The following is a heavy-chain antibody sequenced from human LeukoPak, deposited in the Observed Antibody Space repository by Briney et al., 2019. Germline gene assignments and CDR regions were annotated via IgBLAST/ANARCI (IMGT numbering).Heavy chain of an antibody. J-gene: IGHJ4*02. CDR1: GGSISSSNW. CDR2: IHHSGST. CDR3: ARKEVAAPYYFDY. D-gene: IGHD1-26*01. Sequence: PSGTLSLTCAVSGGSISSSNWWSWVRQPPGKGLEWIGEIHHSGSTNYNPSLKSRVTISVDKSKNQFSLKLSSVTAADTAVYYCARKEVAAPYYFDYWGQGTLVTVSS. V-gene: IGHV4-4*02.